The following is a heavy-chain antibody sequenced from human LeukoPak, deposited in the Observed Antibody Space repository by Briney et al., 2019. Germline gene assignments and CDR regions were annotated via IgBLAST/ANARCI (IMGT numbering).Heavy chain of an antibody. CDR1: GGCVSSNSAA. CDR3: TRETSLRYYDFWSGRDY. J-gene: IGHJ4*02. D-gene: IGHD3-3*01. CDR2: TFHRSRWYN. V-gene: IGHV6-1*01. Sequence: SQTLSLTCAISGGCVSSNSAAWKWVRQSPSRGLEWLGRTFHRSRWYNDYAVFVKSRITINPDTSKNQFSLPLNSVTPEDTAVYYCTRETSLRYYDFWSGRDYWGQGTLVTVSS.